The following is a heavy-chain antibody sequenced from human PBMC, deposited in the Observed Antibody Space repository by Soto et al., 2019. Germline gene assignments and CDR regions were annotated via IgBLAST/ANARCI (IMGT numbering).Heavy chain of an antibody. J-gene: IGHJ4*02. CDR1: GFTFVDYA. D-gene: IGHD1-26*01. Sequence: EVQLVESGGGLVQPGRSLRLSCEVSGFTFVDYAMHWVRQAPGKALEWVSGISWNSGSIGYADSVKGRFTISRDNAKNSLYLQLNSLRAEDTALYYCAKALFAYSTSSAKDSWGQGTLVTVSS. CDR3: AKALFAYSTSSAKDS. V-gene: IGHV3-9*01. CDR2: ISWNSGSI.